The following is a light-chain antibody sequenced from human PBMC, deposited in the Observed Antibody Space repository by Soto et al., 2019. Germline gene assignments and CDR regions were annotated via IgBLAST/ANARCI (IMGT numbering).Light chain of an antibody. J-gene: IGKJ1*01. Sequence: DIQMTQFPSSVSASVGDRVTITFRASQSISTWLAWYQQKPEIAPKLLIYAASNLQGGVPSRFSGSGSGTDFTLTISSLQPEDFATYYCLQDYNYPPTFGQGTKVDIK. CDR2: AAS. CDR1: QSISTW. CDR3: LQDYNYPPT. V-gene: IGKV1-12*01.